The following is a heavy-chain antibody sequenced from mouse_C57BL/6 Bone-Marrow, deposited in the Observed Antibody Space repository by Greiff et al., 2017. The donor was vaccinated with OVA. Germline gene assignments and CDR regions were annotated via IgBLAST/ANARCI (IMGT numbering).Heavy chain of an antibody. D-gene: IGHD2-10*02. CDR1: GYTFTDYE. J-gene: IGHJ2*01. V-gene: IGHV1-15*01. Sequence: VQLRQSGAELVRPGASVTLSCKASGYTFTDYEMHWVKQTPVHGLEWIGAIDPETGGTAYNQKFKGKAILTADKSSSTAYMELRSLTSEDSAVYYCTRSLYGFDYWGQGTTLTVSS. CDR3: TRSLYGFDY. CDR2: IDPETGGT.